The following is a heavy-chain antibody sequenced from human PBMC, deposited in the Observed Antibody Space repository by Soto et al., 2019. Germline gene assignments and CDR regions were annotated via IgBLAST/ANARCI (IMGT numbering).Heavy chain of an antibody. CDR2: ISWNSGSI. CDR1: GFNFDDYA. D-gene: IGHD3-22*01. V-gene: IGHV3-9*01. Sequence: GGSLRLSCAASGFNFDDYAMHWVRQAPGKGLEWVSGISWNSGSIGYADSVKGRFTISRDNAKNSLYLQMNSLRAEDTALYYCATTRTYYYDSSGYYFDYWGQGTLVTVSS. J-gene: IGHJ4*02. CDR3: ATTRTYYYDSSGYYFDY.